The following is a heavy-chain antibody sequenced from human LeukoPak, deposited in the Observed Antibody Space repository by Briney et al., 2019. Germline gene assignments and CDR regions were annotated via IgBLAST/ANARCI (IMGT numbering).Heavy chain of an antibody. Sequence: PGGSLRLSCAASGFTFSSYSMTWVRQAPGKGLEWVSSISSSSSYIYYADSVKGRFTISRDNAKNSLYLQMNSLRAEDTAVYYCARGGVITMVRGVHPHWFDPWGQGTLVTVSS. CDR2: ISSSSSYI. CDR1: GFTFSSYS. D-gene: IGHD3-10*01. J-gene: IGHJ5*02. V-gene: IGHV3-21*01. CDR3: ARGGVITMVRGVHPHWFDP.